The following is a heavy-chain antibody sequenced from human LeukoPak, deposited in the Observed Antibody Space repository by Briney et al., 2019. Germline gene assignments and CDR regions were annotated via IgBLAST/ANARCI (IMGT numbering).Heavy chain of an antibody. CDR1: GGSISSYY. D-gene: IGHD6-13*01. CDR2: IYYSGST. V-gene: IGHV4-59*01. Sequence: SETLSLTCTVSGGSISSYYWSWIRQPPGKGLEWIGYIYYSGSTNYNPSLKSRVTISVDTPKNQFSLKLSSVTAADTAVYYCARVAGAIAAAGTVGGWFDPWGQGTLVTVSS. CDR3: ARVAGAIAAAGTVGGWFDP. J-gene: IGHJ5*02.